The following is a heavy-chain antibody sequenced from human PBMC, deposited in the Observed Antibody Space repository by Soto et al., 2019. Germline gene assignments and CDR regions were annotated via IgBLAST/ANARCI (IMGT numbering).Heavy chain of an antibody. CDR3: ARHLGELSLYGPNFDY. D-gene: IGHD3-16*02. Sequence: GESLKISCKGSGYSFTSYWISWVRQMPGKGLEWMGRIDPSDSYTNYSPSFQGHVTISADKSISTAYLQWSSLKASDTAMYYCARHLGELSLYGPNFDYWGQGTLVTVSS. CDR2: IDPSDSYT. V-gene: IGHV5-10-1*01. CDR1: GYSFTSYW. J-gene: IGHJ4*02.